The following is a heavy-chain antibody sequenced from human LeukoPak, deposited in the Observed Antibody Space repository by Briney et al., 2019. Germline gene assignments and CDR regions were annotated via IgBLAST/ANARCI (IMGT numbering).Heavy chain of an antibody. J-gene: IGHJ4*02. CDR2: IYYSGST. CDR1: GGSISSYY. D-gene: IGHD6-19*01. V-gene: IGHV4-59*01. Sequence: PSETLSLTCTVSGGSISSYYWSWIRQPPGKGLEWIGYIYYSGSTNYNPSLKSRVTISVDTSKNQFSLKLSSVTAADTAVYYCARESYSSGWYTPFDYWGQGTLVTVSS. CDR3: ARESYSSGWYTPFDY.